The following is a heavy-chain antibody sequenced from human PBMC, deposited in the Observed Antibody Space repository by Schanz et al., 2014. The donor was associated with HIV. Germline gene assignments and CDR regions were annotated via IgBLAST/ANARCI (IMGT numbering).Heavy chain of an antibody. V-gene: IGHV3-21*01. D-gene: IGHD2-21*02. Sequence: EVQVVESGGGLVKPGGSLRLSCAASGFTFRSYSMNWVRQAPGKGLEWVSSISSGNSYIYYADSVKGRFTISRDDAKSSLFLQMNSLRAEDTAVYYCARDRMTANWKNDMDVWGQGTTVTVSS. J-gene: IGHJ6*02. CDR2: ISSGNSYI. CDR1: GFTFRSYS. CDR3: ARDRMTANWKNDMDV.